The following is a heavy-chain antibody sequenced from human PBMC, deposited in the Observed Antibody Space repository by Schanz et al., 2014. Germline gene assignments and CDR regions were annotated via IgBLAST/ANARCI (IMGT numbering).Heavy chain of an antibody. J-gene: IGHJ4*02. D-gene: IGHD3-9*01. Sequence: EVQLVESGGGLVKPGGSLRLSCAASGFTFSSYAMSWVRQAPGKGLEWVSFIYGGSTYYTDSVKGRFTISRDNSKNTLYLQMNSLRAEDTAVYYCARTTNPFNFDSWPYLDYWGQGTLVTVSS. CDR2: IYGGST. CDR1: GFTFSSYA. V-gene: IGHV3-66*01. CDR3: ARTTNPFNFDSWPYLDY.